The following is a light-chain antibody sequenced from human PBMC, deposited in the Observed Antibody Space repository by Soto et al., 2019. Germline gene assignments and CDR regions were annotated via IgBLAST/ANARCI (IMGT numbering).Light chain of an antibody. CDR2: TND. Sequence: QSVLTQPPSASGTPGQRVTISCSGSTANIGTNTVNWFQHLPGSAPKLLIYTNDQRPSGVSDRFSGSRSGTSASLAISGLQSEDEADYYCATWDDSVYVFGTGTK. CDR3: ATWDDSVYV. CDR1: TANIGTNT. V-gene: IGLV1-44*01. J-gene: IGLJ1*01.